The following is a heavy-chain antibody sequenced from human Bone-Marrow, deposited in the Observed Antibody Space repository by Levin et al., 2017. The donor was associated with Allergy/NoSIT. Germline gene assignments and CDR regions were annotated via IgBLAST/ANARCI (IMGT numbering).Heavy chain of an antibody. CDR1: GFTFSGYA. V-gene: IGHV3-30*04. CDR3: ALARWLDP. J-gene: IGHJ5*02. Sequence: SCAASGFTFSGYAVHWVRQAPGKGLEWVAVMSSDGRNEYYAGSVKGRFTISRDTSKNTLYLQMNNLTPEDTAVYYCALARWLDPWGQGTLVTVSS. CDR2: MSSDGRNE.